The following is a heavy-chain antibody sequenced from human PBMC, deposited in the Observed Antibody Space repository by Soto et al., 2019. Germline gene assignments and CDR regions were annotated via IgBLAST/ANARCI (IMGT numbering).Heavy chain of an antibody. D-gene: IGHD3-22*01. Sequence: EVQLVESGGGLVQPGGSLRLSCAASGFTFSRYWMHWVRQAPGKGLVWVSRINSDGSSTSYADSVKGRFTISRDNAKNTLYLQMNSLRAEDTAVYYCARDSGGYYEPLFDYWGQGTLVTVSP. CDR2: INSDGSST. V-gene: IGHV3-74*01. J-gene: IGHJ4*02. CDR1: GFTFSRYW. CDR3: ARDSGGYYEPLFDY.